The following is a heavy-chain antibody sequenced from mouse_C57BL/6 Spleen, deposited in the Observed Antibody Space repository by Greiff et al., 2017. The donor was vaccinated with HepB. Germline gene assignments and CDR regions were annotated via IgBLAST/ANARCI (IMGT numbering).Heavy chain of an antibody. V-gene: IGHV1-80*01. J-gene: IGHJ4*01. D-gene: IGHD1-1*01. CDR1: GYAFSSYW. CDR3: AKDYYGSSLYAMDY. Sequence: QVQLQQSGAELVKPGASVKISCKASGYAFSSYWMHWVKQRPGKGLEWIGQIYPGDGDTNYNGKFKGKATLTADKSSSTAYMQLSSLTSEDSAVYFCAKDYYGSSLYAMDYWGKGTSVTVSS. CDR2: IYPGDGDT.